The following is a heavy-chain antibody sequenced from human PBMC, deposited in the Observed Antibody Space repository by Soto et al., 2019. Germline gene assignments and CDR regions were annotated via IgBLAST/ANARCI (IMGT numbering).Heavy chain of an antibody. CDR1: GFTFSDSY. J-gene: IGHJ4*02. V-gene: IGHV3-11*01. CDR3: TRDPRLSDY. CDR2: ISGSGSDI. Sequence: PGGSLRLSCATSGFTFSDSYMTWIRQAPGKGVECISYISGSGSDIAYAASVKGRFTVSRVNAQNSLFLQLNSLRAEDSAVYYCTRDPRLSDYWGQGTLVTVSS.